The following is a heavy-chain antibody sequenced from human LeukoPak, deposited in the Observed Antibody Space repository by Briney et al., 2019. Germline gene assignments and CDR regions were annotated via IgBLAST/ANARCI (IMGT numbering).Heavy chain of an antibody. V-gene: IGHV1-24*01. CDR2: FDPEDGET. Sequence: ASVKVSCKVSGYTLTELSMHWVRQAPGKGLEWMGGFDPEDGETIYAQKFQGRVTITADKSTSTAYMELSSLRSEDTAVYYCARVRSAAAPPTGPYYYYMDVWGKGTTVTVSS. J-gene: IGHJ6*03. CDR1: GYTLTELS. CDR3: ARVRSAAAPPTGPYYYYMDV. D-gene: IGHD6-13*01.